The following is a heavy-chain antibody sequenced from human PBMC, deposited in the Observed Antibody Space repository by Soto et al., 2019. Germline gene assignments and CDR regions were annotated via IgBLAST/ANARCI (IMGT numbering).Heavy chain of an antibody. CDR3: ALTEAAGNLPQYNWFDH. V-gene: IGHV1-69*01. J-gene: IGHJ5*02. Sequence: QVQLVQSGAEVKKPGSSVKVSCKASGGTFSSYAISWVRQAPGQGLEWMGGIIPIFGTANYAQKFQGRVTMTADESTSTAYMALSSMRPEDTAVYYCALTEAAGNLPQYNWFDHWGQGPLVTVSS. CDR1: GGTFSSYA. D-gene: IGHD6-13*01. CDR2: IIPIFGTA.